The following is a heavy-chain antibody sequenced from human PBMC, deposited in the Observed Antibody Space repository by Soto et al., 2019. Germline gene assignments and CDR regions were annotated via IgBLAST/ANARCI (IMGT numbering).Heavy chain of an antibody. V-gene: IGHV4-34*01. CDR1: GGSFSGYY. D-gene: IGHD2-2*01. J-gene: IGHJ4*02. CDR3: ARGQGLLFPIVVVPAAVYYFDY. Sequence: QVQLQQWGAGLLKPSETLSLTCAVYGGSFSGYYWSWIRQPPGKGLEWIGEINHSGSTNYNPSLKSRVTISVDTSKNQFSLKLSSVTAADTAVYYCARGQGLLFPIVVVPAAVYYFDYWGQGTLVTVSS. CDR2: INHSGST.